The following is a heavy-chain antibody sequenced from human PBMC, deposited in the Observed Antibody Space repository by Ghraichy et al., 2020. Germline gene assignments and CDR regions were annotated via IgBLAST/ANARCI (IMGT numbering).Heavy chain of an antibody. D-gene: IGHD2-15*01. Sequence: GGSLRLSCAASGFTFSSYAMSWVRQAPGKGLEWVSAISGSGGSTYSADSVKGRFTISRDNSNNTLYLQMNSLRAEDTAVYYCAKDSSLYCSGGSCYSPYYFDYWGQGTLVTVSS. CDR1: GFTFSSYA. CDR3: AKDSSLYCSGGSCYSPYYFDY. V-gene: IGHV3-23*01. CDR2: ISGSGGST. J-gene: IGHJ4*02.